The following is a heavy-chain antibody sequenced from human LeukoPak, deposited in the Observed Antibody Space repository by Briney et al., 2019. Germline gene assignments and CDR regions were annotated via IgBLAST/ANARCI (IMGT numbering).Heavy chain of an antibody. V-gene: IGHV5-10-1*01. J-gene: IGHJ4*02. CDR2: IDPSDSYT. CDR3: ARRYGSSRLTEGTFDY. CDR1: GYSFTSYW. Sequence: GESLKISCKGSGYSFTSYWISWVRQMPGKGLEWMGRIDPSDSYTNYSPSFQGHVTISADKSISTAYLQWSSLKASDTAMYYCARRYGSSRLTEGTFDYWGQGTLVTVSS. D-gene: IGHD6-13*01.